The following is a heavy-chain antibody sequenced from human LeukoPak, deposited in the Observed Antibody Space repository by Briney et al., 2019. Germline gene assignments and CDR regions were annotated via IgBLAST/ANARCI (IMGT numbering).Heavy chain of an antibody. Sequence: SQTLSLTCAVSGGSISSGGYSWSWIRQPPGKGLEWIGYIYHSGSTYYNPSLKSRVTISVDRSKNQFSLKLSSVTAADTAVYYCARVFSSTSWNWFEPWGQGTLVTVSS. CDR3: ARVFSSTSWNWFEP. CDR1: GGSISSGGYS. D-gene: IGHD2-2*01. J-gene: IGHJ5*02. CDR2: IYHSGST. V-gene: IGHV4-30-2*01.